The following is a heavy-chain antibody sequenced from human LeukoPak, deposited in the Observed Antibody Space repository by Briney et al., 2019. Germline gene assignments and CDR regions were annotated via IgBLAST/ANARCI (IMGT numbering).Heavy chain of an antibody. Sequence: SETLSHTCTHSLDSVSRSDSYWDWIRQPPGKGLEWIGTIYYSGRTYYSPSLKSRVTLSVDMSNNQFSLTLSSVTAADTALYFCARRRYYDSSGYLEWGQGTLVTVSS. CDR3: ARRRYYDSSGYLE. D-gene: IGHD3-22*01. V-gene: IGHV4-39*01. CDR2: IYYSGRT. CDR1: LDSVSRSDSY. J-gene: IGHJ1*01.